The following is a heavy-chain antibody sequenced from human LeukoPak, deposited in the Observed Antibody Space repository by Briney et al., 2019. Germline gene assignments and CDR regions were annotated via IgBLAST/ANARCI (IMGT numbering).Heavy chain of an antibody. J-gene: IGHJ4*02. D-gene: IGHD3-16*01. V-gene: IGHV3-21*06. CDR3: ARAMSTFGGVRNYFDS. Sequence: GGSLRLSCAASGFTFSSYSMNWVRQAPGKGLEWVSPISSSSSYIYYADSVKGRFTISRDNAKSSLDLQMNSLRAEDTAVYYCARAMSTFGGVRNYFDSWGQGTLVTVSS. CDR1: GFTFSSYS. CDR2: ISSSSSYI.